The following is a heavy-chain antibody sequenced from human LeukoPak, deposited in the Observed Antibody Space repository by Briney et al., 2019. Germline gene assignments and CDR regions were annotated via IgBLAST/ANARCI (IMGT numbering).Heavy chain of an antibody. CDR2: VSNSGAGT. J-gene: IGHJ4*02. CDR3: AKVDILASGTDY. V-gene: IGHV3-23*01. Sequence: PGGSLRLSCAASGFTFSSYAMTWVRQAPGKGLEWVPSVSNSGAGTYYADSVKGRFTISRDNSKNTLYLQMNSLRAEDTAVYYCAKVDILASGTDYWGQGTLVTVSS. CDR1: GFTFSSYA. D-gene: IGHD6-13*01.